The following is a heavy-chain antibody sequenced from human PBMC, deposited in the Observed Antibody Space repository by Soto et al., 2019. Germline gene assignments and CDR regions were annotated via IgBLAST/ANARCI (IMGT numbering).Heavy chain of an antibody. D-gene: IGHD3-10*01. CDR1: GFSVSRNY. Sequence: QLVETGGGLIQPGTSLTLSCAASGFSVSRNYMTWVRQAPGKGLEWVSFVYSGGATFYADSVKGRFSLSRDDSQNTIYLQMNNLRAEDTAVYYCARVPGRLWGRGTLVTVAS. V-gene: IGHV3-53*02. CDR2: VYSGGAT. CDR3: ARVPGRL. J-gene: IGHJ4*02.